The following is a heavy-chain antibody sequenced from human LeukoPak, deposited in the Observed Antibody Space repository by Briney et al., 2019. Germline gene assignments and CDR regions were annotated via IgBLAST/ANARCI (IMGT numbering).Heavy chain of an antibody. V-gene: IGHV4-31*03. Sequence: SQTLSLTCTVSGGSISSGGYYWSWIRQHPGKGPEWIGYIYNSGSTYYNPPLKSRVTISVDTSKNQFSLKLSSVTAADTAVYYCAREIYVVREIVIPSYCDYWGQGTLVTVSS. CDR1: GGSISSGGYY. J-gene: IGHJ4*02. CDR3: AREIYVVREIVIPSYCDY. CDR2: IYNSGST. D-gene: IGHD3-10*01.